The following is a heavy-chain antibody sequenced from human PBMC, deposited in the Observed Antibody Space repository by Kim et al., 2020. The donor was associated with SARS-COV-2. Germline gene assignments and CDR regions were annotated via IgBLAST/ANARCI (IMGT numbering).Heavy chain of an antibody. CDR3: AKGGDGDYFFDY. CDR1: GFTFSSYG. CDR2: ISYDGSNK. Sequence: GGSLRLSCAASGFTFSSYGMHWVRQAPGKGLEWVAVISYDGSNKYYADSVKGRFTISRDNSKNTLYLQMNSLRAEDTAVYYCAKGGDGDYFFDYWGQGTLVTVSS. V-gene: IGHV3-30*18. J-gene: IGHJ4*02. D-gene: IGHD4-17*01.